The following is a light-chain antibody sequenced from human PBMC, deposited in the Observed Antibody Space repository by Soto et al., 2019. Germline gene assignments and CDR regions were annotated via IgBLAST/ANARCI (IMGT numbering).Light chain of an antibody. J-gene: IGLJ2*01. CDR3: QSYDSSLSGYVL. Sequence: QSVLTQPHSVSGAPGQRVTISCTGSSSNIGAGYDVHWYQQLPGTAPKLLIYGNSNRPSGVPDRFSGSKSGTSASLAITALQAEDEADYYCQSYDSSLSGYVLFGGGTKLTVL. CDR2: GNS. CDR1: SSNIGAGYD. V-gene: IGLV1-40*01.